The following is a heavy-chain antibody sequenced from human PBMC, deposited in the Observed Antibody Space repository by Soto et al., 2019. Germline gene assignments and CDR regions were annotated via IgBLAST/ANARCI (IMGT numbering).Heavy chain of an antibody. CDR1: GYSFTTSG. D-gene: IGHD4-17*01. CDR2: ISTYNGNT. Sequence: QAQLVQSGAEVKEPGASVKVSCKASGYSFTTSGITWVRQAPGQGLEWMGWISTYNGNTNYAQKLQDRVTLTTDTSTSTAYMVLRSLRSDDTAVYYCARRLYGDYDYWGQGPLVTVSS. J-gene: IGHJ4*02. CDR3: ARRLYGDYDY. V-gene: IGHV1-18*01.